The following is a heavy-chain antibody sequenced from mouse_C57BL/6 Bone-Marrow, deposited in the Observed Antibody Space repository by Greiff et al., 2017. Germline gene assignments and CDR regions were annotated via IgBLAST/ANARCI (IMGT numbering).Heavy chain of an antibody. Sequence: EVQLQQSGPELVKPGASVKISCKASGYSFTDYNMNWVKPSNGTSLEWIGVINPNYGTTSYNQKFQGKATLTVDQSSSTASMQLNSLTSEDSAVYYCVRGYDYDYAMDYWGQGTAVTVSS. J-gene: IGHJ4*01. CDR3: VRGYDYDYAMDY. CDR1: GYSFTDYN. CDR2: INPNYGTT. V-gene: IGHV1-39*01. D-gene: IGHD2-4*01.